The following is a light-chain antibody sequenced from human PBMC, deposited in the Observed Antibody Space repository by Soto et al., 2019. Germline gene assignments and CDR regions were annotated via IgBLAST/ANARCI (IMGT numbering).Light chain of an antibody. CDR1: QSVGTY. CDR3: QQRSNWLT. CDR2: DGS. V-gene: IGKV3-11*01. J-gene: IGKJ4*01. Sequence: EIVMTQSPVTLSVSPGERASLSCRASQSVGTYLAWYQQKPGQAPRLLIYDGSNRAAGIPARFSGSGSGTDFTLTISSLEPDDFAVYYCQQRSNWLTFGGGTKVDIK.